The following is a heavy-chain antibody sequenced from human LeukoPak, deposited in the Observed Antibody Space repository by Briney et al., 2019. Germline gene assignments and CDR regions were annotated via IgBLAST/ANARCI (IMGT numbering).Heavy chain of an antibody. CDR3: AREHVAAPHVGGSNYNWFDP. CDR1: GGSFSGYY. D-gene: IGHD6-25*01. CDR2: INHSGST. J-gene: IGHJ5*02. V-gene: IGHV4-34*01. Sequence: SETLTLTCAVYGGSFSGYYWSWIRQPPGKGLEWIGEINHSGSTIYNPSRKSRVTISVDTSKNQFSVKLSSVTAADTAVYYCAREHVAAPHVGGSNYNWFDPWGQGTLVTVSS.